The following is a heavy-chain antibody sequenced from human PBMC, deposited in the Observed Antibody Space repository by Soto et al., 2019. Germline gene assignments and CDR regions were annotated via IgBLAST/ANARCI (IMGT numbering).Heavy chain of an antibody. Sequence: PGGSLRLSCAASGFTFSSYVMSWVRQAPGKGPEWVSSIGGSGRDTYYVDSVKGRFTVSRDNSENTLYLHMNSLRAEDTAVYSCARYCGAASCYSGFDHWGQGTLVTVSS. D-gene: IGHD2-15*01. CDR1: GFTFSSYV. V-gene: IGHV3-23*01. CDR2: IGGSGRDT. CDR3: ARYCGAASCYSGFDH. J-gene: IGHJ4*02.